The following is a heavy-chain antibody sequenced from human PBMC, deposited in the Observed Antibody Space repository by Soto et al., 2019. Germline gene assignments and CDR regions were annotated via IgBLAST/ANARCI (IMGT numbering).Heavy chain of an antibody. CDR2: INHSGST. CDR3: ARVARAAAWLRYFDY. CDR1: GGSFSGYY. D-gene: IGHD6-13*01. Sequence: QVQLQQWGAGLLKPSETLSLTCAVYGGSFSGYYWSWIRQPPGKGLAWIGEINHSGSTNYNPSLKSRATISVDTSKNQFSLKLSSVTAADTAVYYCARVARAAAWLRYFDYWGQGTLVTVSS. J-gene: IGHJ4*02. V-gene: IGHV4-34*01.